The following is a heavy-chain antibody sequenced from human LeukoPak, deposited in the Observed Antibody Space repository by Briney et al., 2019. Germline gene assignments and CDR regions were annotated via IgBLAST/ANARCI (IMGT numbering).Heavy chain of an antibody. J-gene: IGHJ4*02. V-gene: IGHV1-2*02. CDR1: GYTFTGYY. CDR3: ARAGSQWELLPWFDY. Sequence: ASVKVSCKASGYTFTGYYIHWVRQAPGQGLEWMGWINPNSGGTNYAQKFQGRVTMTRDTSISTAYMELSRLRSDDTAVYYCARAGSQWELLPWFDYWGQGTLVTVSS. D-gene: IGHD1-26*01. CDR2: INPNSGGT.